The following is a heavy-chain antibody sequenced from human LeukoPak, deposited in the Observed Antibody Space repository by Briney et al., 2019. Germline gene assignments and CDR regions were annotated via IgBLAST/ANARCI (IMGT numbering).Heavy chain of an antibody. CDR3: ARVYSSSFVSV. D-gene: IGHD6-13*01. V-gene: IGHV3-21*05. J-gene: IGHJ4*02. Sequence: GGSLRLSCAASGFTFSSYSMNWVRQAPGKELEWVSYISSSSSYTNYADSVKGRFTISRDNAKNSLYLQMNSLRAEDTAVYHCARVYSSSFVSVWGQGTLVTVSS. CDR2: ISSSSSYT. CDR1: GFTFSSYS.